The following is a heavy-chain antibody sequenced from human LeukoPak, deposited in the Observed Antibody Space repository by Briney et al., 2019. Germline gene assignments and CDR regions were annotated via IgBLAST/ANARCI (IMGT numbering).Heavy chain of an antibody. CDR1: GFTFSTYA. CDR3: TRRNRGGIRGVMFDP. CDR2: IKGRAFGGTT. D-gene: IGHD3-10*01. Sequence: QAGGSLRLSCAASGFTFSTYAMSWVRQAPGKGLEWVGLIKGRAFGGTTEYATSVKGTFIISRDDSKNIVYLQMNSLKTEDTAVYYCTRRNRGGIRGVMFDPWGQGTLVTVSS. V-gene: IGHV3-49*04. J-gene: IGHJ5*02.